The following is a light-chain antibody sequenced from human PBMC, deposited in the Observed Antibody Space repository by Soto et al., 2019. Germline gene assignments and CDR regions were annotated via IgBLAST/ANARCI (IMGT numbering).Light chain of an antibody. V-gene: IGLV2-14*01. Sequence: QSALTQPASVSGSPGQSITISYTGTSSDIGGYNYVSWYQRHPGKAPRLMIYEVSNRPSGVSSRFSGSKSANTASLTISGLQPEDEADYFCFSFTSTNTLVFGGGTKLTVL. CDR1: SSDIGGYNY. CDR2: EVS. J-gene: IGLJ3*02. CDR3: FSFTSTNTLV.